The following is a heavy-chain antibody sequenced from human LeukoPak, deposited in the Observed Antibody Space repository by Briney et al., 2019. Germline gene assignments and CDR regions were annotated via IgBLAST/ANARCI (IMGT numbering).Heavy chain of an antibody. CDR2: MNPGGTSI. J-gene: IGHJ4*02. CDR1: GFTFSNHL. Sequence: GGALRLSRPASGFTFSNHLRHWVRPVPGKGLVWVARMNPGGTSITYADAVKGRYTITRDNAKNTVYLQMDSLRAEDTGVYYCGRSNQADDYWGQGTLVTVSS. D-gene: IGHD1-14*01. V-gene: IGHV3-74*01. CDR3: GRSNQADDY.